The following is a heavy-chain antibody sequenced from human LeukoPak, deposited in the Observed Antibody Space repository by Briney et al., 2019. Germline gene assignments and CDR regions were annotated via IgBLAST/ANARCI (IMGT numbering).Heavy chain of an antibody. CDR1: GGTFSRYA. D-gene: IGHD6-13*01. CDR2: IIPIFGTA. Sequence: SVKVSCKASGGTFSRYAISWVRQAPGQGLEWMGGIIPIFGTANYAQKFQGRVTITADESTSTAYMELSSLRSEDTAVYYCARYPIAAAGTFRHRAFDYWGQGTLVTVSS. J-gene: IGHJ4*02. CDR3: ARYPIAAAGTFRHRAFDY. V-gene: IGHV1-69*13.